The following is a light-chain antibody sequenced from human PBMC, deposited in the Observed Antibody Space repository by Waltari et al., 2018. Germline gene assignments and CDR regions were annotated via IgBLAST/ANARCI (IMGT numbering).Light chain of an antibody. CDR2: DDS. CDR1: SIGSKS. Sequence: SFVVTQTPPVSVAPGQTAKIERGGQSIGSKSVQWYQHTAGKAPVLFIYDDSDRPTGLPERFSGSNSRNTATLTSSGVEAEDEVDYYCQVWEDNSEQVIFGGGSKLTVL. V-gene: IGLV3-21*02. CDR3: QVWEDNSEQVI. J-gene: IGLJ2*01.